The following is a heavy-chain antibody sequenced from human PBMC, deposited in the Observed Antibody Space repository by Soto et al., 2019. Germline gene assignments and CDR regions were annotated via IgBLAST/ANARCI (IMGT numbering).Heavy chain of an antibody. CDR1: GYTFTSYG. CDR3: AITFQSSSLTTEATQSQLGGYYGMDV. CDR2: ISAYNGNT. D-gene: IGHD4-17*01. V-gene: IGHV1-18*01. Sequence: ASVKVSCKASGYTFTSYGISWVRQAPGQGLEWMGWISAYNGNTNYAQKLQGRVTMTTDTSTSTAYMELRSLKSDDTAVYYCAITFQSSSLTTEATQSQLGGYYGMDVWGQGTTVTVSS. J-gene: IGHJ6*02.